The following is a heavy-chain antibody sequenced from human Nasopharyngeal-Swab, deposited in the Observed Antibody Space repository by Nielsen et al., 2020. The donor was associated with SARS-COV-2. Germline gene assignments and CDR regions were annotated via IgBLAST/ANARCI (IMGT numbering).Heavy chain of an antibody. CDR1: GYTFTSYG. CDR3: ARAKRETARAEPGDC. Sequence: ASVKVSCKASGYTFTSYGISWVRQAPGQGLEWMGWISAYNGNTNYAQKLQGRVTMTTDTSTSTAYMELRSLRSDDTAVYYCARAKRETARAEPGDCWGQGTLVTVSS. D-gene: IGHD1-14*01. J-gene: IGHJ4*02. V-gene: IGHV1-18*04. CDR2: ISAYNGNT.